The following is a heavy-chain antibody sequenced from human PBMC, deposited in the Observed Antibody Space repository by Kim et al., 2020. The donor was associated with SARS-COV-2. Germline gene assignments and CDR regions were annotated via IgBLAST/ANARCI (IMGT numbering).Heavy chain of an antibody. J-gene: IGHJ4*02. V-gene: IGHV3-23*01. CDR3: ATLHPPAARWYDSSGYPKLGY. D-gene: IGHD3-22*01. CDR2: ISGSGGST. Sequence: GGSLRLSCAASGFTFSSYAMSWVRQAPGKGLEWVSAISGSGGSTYYADSVKGRFTISRDNSKNTLYLQMNSLRAEDTAVYYCATLHPPAARWYDSSGYPKLGYWGQGTLVTVSS. CDR1: GFTFSSYA.